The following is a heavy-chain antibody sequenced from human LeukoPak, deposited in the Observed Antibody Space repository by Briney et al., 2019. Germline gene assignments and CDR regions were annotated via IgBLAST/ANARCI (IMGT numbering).Heavy chain of an antibody. CDR1: GGTFSTYA. J-gene: IGHJ4*02. Sequence: GSSVKVSCKSSGGTFSTYAIIWVRQAPGQGLEWVGRIVPILGTANYAQNFQGRVTITADRSTTTAYMELSSLRSEDTAVHYCARVPQGSSWPYYFDYWGQGTLVTVSS. CDR2: IVPILGTA. D-gene: IGHD6-13*01. CDR3: ARVPQGSSWPYYFDY. V-gene: IGHV1-69*04.